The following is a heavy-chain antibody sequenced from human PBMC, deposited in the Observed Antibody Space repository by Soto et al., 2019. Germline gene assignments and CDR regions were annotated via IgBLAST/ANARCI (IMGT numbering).Heavy chain of an antibody. CDR3: ASPAYGSGNYY. CDR1: GYTFSNYA. D-gene: IGHD3-10*01. CDR2: INADNGNT. J-gene: IGHJ4*02. Sequence: QVQLVQSGAEVKKPGASVKVSCKASGYTFSNYALHWVRQAPGQRLEWMGWINADNGNTKYSQNIQGRVTFTRDTSASTAYMDLSSLRSEDTAVYYCASPAYGSGNYYWGQGTLVTVSS. V-gene: IGHV1-3*01.